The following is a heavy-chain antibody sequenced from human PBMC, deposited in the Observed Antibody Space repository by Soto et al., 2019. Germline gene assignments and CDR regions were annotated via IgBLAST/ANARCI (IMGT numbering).Heavy chain of an antibody. D-gene: IGHD3-10*01. CDR2: ISGSGGST. J-gene: IGHJ4*02. V-gene: IGHV3-23*01. CDR3: AKSRPGYGSGSYYKETDY. Sequence: PGGSLRLSCAASGFTFSSYAMSWVRQAPGKGLEWVSAISGSGGSTYYADSVKGRFTIPRDNSKNTLYLQMNSLRAEDTAVYYCAKSRPGYGSGSYYKETDYWGQGTLVTVSS. CDR1: GFTFSSYA.